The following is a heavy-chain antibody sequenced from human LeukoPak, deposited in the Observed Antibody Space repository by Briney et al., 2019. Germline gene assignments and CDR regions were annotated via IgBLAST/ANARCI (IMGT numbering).Heavy chain of an antibody. Sequence: GASVKVSCKASGYTFTDYYMHCVRQGPGQGLEWMGWINPNTGGTNYAQKFQGRVTMTRDTSISTAYMDLSRLRSDDTAVYYCVQFELDYWGQGTLVTVSS. V-gene: IGHV1-2*02. J-gene: IGHJ4*02. CDR3: VQFELDY. CDR1: GYTFTDYY. D-gene: IGHD1-7*01. CDR2: INPNTGGT.